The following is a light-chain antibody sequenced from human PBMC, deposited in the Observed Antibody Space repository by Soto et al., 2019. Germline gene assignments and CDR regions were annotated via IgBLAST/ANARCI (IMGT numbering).Light chain of an antibody. CDR1: SSDVGYYDY. CDR3: SSYAGSNNLL. CDR2: EVT. Sequence: QSALTQPPSASGFPGQSVTISCTGTSSDVGYYDYVSWYQQHPGKAPKLVIYEVTKRPSGVPDRVSASKSGNTASLTVSGLRAEDEADYYCSSYAGSNNLLFGGGTKVTVL. V-gene: IGLV2-8*01. J-gene: IGLJ2*01.